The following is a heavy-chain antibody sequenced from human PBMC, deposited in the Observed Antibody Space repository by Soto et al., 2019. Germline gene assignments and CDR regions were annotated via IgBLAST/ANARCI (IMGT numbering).Heavy chain of an antibody. J-gene: IGHJ4*02. D-gene: IGHD2-15*01. CDR1: GFTFSSYA. CDR3: AKDHLVVVAANLGY. Sequence: GGSLRLSCAASGFTFSSYAMSWVRQAPGKGLEWVSAISGSGGSTYYADSVKGRFTVSRDNSKNTLYLQMNSLRAEDTAVYYCAKDHLVVVAANLGYWGQGTLVTVSS. V-gene: IGHV3-23*01. CDR2: ISGSGGST.